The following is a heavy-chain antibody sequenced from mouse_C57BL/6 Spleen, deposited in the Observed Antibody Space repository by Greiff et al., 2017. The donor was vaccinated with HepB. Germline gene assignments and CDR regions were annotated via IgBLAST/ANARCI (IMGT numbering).Heavy chain of an antibody. CDR1: GYTFTSYW. D-gene: IGHD1-1*01. CDR2: IHPNSGST. Sequence: QVQLQQPGAELVKPGASVKLSCKASGYTFTSYWMHWVKQRPGQGLEWIGMIHPNSGSTNYNEKFKSKATLTVDKSSSTAYMQLSSLTSEDSAVYYCARVGITTVVATRYFDVWGTGTTVTVSS. V-gene: IGHV1-64*01. J-gene: IGHJ1*03. CDR3: ARVGITTVVATRYFDV.